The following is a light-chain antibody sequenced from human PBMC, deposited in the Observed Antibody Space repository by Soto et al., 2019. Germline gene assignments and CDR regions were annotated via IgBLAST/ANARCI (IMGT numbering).Light chain of an antibody. CDR1: QSVSSN. Sequence: EIVMTQSPATLSVSPGERATLSCRASQSVSSNLAWYQQKPGQAPRLLIYGASTRATGIPARFSGSGSGTDFTLTVSSLQSEDFAVYYCQQRSNWPTWTFGQGTKVDIK. V-gene: IGKV3-15*01. J-gene: IGKJ1*01. CDR3: QQRSNWPTWT. CDR2: GAS.